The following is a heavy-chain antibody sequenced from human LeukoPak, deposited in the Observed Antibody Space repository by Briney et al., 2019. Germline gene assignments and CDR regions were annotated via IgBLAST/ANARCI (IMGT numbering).Heavy chain of an antibody. CDR2: IYASGST. CDR1: GGSISSYY. D-gene: IGHD2-2*02. J-gene: IGHJ3*01. Sequence: SETLSLTCTVSGGSISSYYWSWIRQAAGKGLELIGRIYASGSTNYNPSLKSRVTMSVDTSENQFSLKLSSVTAADTAVYYCARSRCYNCAFDFWGQGTMVTVYS. CDR3: ARSRCYNCAFDF. V-gene: IGHV4-4*07.